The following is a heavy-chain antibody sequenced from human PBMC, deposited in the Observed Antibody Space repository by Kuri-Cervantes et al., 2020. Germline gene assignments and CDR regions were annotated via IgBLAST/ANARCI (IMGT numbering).Heavy chain of an antibody. V-gene: IGHV1-24*01. CDR2: FDPEDGET. D-gene: IGHD5-12*01. CDR3: ARSGNSGYDYLLDY. J-gene: IGHJ4*02. CDR1: GYTLTELS. Sequence: ASVKVSCKVSGYTLTELSMHWVRQAPGKGLEWMGGFDPEDGETIYAQKFQGRVTVTEDTSTDTAYMELSSLRSEDTAVYYCARSGNSGYDYLLDYWGQGTLVTVSS.